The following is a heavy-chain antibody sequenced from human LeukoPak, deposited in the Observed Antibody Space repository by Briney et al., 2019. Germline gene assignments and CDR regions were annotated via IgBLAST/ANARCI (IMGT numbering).Heavy chain of an antibody. CDR3: ATERDYGDFIL. CDR2: IYYSGST. J-gene: IGHJ4*02. CDR1: VGSIINYY. V-gene: IGHV4-59*01. D-gene: IGHD4-17*01. Sequence: PSETLSLTCTVSVGSIINYYWSWIRQPPGKGLEWIGYIYYSGSTNYNPSLRSRVTISMDTSKNQFSLKLSSVTAADTAVYYCATERDYGDFILWGQGTLVTVSS.